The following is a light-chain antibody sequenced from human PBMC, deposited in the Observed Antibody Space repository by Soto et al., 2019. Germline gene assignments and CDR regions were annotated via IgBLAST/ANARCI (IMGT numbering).Light chain of an antibody. CDR3: QLYGDSPMYT. CDR1: QSVSDSS. J-gene: IGKJ2*01. Sequence: EIVLTQSPGTLSLSPGERATLSCRASQSVSDSSLAWYHQKPGQAPRLLIYGAFRMATGIPDTFSGSGSGTDFTLTISRLEPEDFAVYYCQLYGDSPMYTFGQGTKLEIK. V-gene: IGKV3-20*01. CDR2: GAF.